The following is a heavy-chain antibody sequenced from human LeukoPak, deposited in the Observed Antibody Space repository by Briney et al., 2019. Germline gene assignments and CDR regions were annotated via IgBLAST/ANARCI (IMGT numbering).Heavy chain of an antibody. CDR3: ARSASLLRGYSYDTASFDY. J-gene: IGHJ4*02. CDR2: IYTSGST. CDR1: GVSISSVSYY. Sequence: SQTLSLTCSVSGVSISSVSYYWSWIRQPAGKGLEWIGRIYTSGSTNYNPSLKSRVTISVDTSKNQFSLKLSSVTAADTAVYYCARSASLLRGYSYDTASFDYWGQGTLVTVSS. V-gene: IGHV4-61*02. D-gene: IGHD5-18*01.